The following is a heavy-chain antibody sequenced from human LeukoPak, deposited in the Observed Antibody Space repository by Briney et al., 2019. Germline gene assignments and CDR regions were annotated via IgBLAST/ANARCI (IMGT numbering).Heavy chain of an antibody. Sequence: ASVKVSCKASGYTFTSYGISWVRQAPGQGLEWMGWISAYNGNTNYAQKLQGRVTMTTDKSTSTAYMELSSLRSEDTAVYYCARTPYCSGGSCYSGYFDYWGQGTLVTVSS. CDR3: ARTPYCSGGSCYSGYFDY. J-gene: IGHJ4*02. V-gene: IGHV1-18*01. D-gene: IGHD2-15*01. CDR1: GYTFTSYG. CDR2: ISAYNGNT.